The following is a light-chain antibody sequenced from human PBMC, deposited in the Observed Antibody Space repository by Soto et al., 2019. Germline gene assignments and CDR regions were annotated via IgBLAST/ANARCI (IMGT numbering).Light chain of an antibody. Sequence: QSALTQPASVSGSPGQSITISCTGTSSDVGGYNYVSWYQQHPGKAPKLMIYEVSNRPSGVSNRFSGSKSGNTASLTISGLQAEDEADYYCSSYTSSAGWVFGGGTKVTGL. CDR1: SSDVGGYNY. V-gene: IGLV2-14*01. J-gene: IGLJ3*02. CDR2: EVS. CDR3: SSYTSSAGWV.